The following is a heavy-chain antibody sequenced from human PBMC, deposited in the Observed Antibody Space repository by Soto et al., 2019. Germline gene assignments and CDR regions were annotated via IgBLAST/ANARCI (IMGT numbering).Heavy chain of an antibody. CDR3: AEYQSYFDSSGDLDSLVAF. CDR2: ISGSGGST. V-gene: IGHV3-23*01. Sequence: PGGSLRLSCAASGFTFSSYAMSWVRQAPGQGLEWVSAISGSGGSTYYADSVKGRFTISRDNSKNTLYLQMNSLRAEDTAVYYCAEYQSYFDSSGDLDSLVAFWGQGTLVTVSA. J-gene: IGHJ4*02. D-gene: IGHD3-22*01. CDR1: GFTFSSYA.